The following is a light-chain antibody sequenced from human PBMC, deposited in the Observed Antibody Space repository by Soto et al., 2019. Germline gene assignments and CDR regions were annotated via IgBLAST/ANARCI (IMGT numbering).Light chain of an antibody. CDR2: GAS. CDR1: QSVSSSY. V-gene: IGKV3-20*01. CDR3: QHYDGSRS. J-gene: IGKJ1*01. Sequence: EIVLTQSPGTLSLSPGERATLSCRASQSVSSSYLAWYQQKPGQAPRLLIYGASSRATGIPDRFSGGGSGTDFTLSISRLEREDFAVYYCQHYDGSRSFGQGTKVEI.